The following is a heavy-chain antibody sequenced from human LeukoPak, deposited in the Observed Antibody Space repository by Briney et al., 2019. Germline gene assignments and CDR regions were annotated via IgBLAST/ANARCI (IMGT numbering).Heavy chain of an antibody. CDR1: GGSFSGYY. CDR2: INHSGST. CDR3: AGLAAAGLDY. Sequence: PSETLSLTCAVYGGSFSGYYWSWIRQPPGKGLEWIGEINHSGSTNYNPSLKSRVTISVDTSRNQFSLKLSSVTAADTAVYYCAGLAAAGLDYWGQGTLVTVSS. V-gene: IGHV4-34*01. J-gene: IGHJ4*02. D-gene: IGHD6-13*01.